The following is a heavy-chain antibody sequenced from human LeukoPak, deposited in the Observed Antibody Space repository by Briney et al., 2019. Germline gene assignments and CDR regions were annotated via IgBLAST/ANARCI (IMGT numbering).Heavy chain of an antibody. CDR1: GFTFSDYF. J-gene: IGHJ3*02. CDR3: ARDSYCSSTSCPDAFDI. Sequence: GGSLRLSCAASGFTFSDYFMSWIRQAPGKGLEWVSYISSGSYTKYADSVKGRFTISRDNAKNSLFLQMNSLRAEDTALYYCARDSYCSSTSCPDAFDIWGQGTMVTVSS. CDR2: ISSGSYT. V-gene: IGHV3-11*06. D-gene: IGHD2-2*01.